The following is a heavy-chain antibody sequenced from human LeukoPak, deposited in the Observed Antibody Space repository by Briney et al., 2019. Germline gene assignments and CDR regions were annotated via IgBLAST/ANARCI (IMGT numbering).Heavy chain of an antibody. J-gene: IGHJ3*02. D-gene: IGHD5-18*01. Sequence: GGSLRLSCVSSGFSFSNYAMSWIRQAPGKGLEWVSYISSSGSTIYYADSVKGRFTISRDNAKNSLYLQMNSLRAEDTAVYYCARDETAMVLGAFDIWGQGTMVTVSS. V-gene: IGHV3-11*01. CDR3: ARDETAMVLGAFDI. CDR1: GFSFSNYA. CDR2: ISSSGSTI.